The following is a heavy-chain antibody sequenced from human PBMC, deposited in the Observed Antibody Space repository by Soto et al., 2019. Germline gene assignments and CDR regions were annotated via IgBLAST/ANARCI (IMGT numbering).Heavy chain of an antibody. J-gene: IGHJ6*02. D-gene: IGHD2-15*01. CDR3: PRPTLGYCSGGSCSSGNDYYYGMDV. CDR1: GYSFTSYW. Sequence: GESLKISCKGSGYSFTSYWISWVRQMPGKGLEWMGRIDPSDSYTNYSPSFQGHVTISADKSISTAYLQWSSLKASDTAMYYCPRPTLGYCSGGSCSSGNDYYYGMDVWGQGTTVTVSS. CDR2: IDPSDSYT. V-gene: IGHV5-10-1*01.